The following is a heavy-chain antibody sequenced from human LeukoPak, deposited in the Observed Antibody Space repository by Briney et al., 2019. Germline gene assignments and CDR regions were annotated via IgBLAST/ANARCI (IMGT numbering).Heavy chain of an antibody. V-gene: IGHV5-51*01. CDR1: GYSFTSYW. CDR2: IYPGDSDT. J-gene: IGHJ3*02. Sequence: GESLKISCKGSGYSFTSYWIGWVRQMPGKGLEWMGIIYPGDSDTRYSPSFQGQVTISADKSISTAYLQWSSLKASDTAMYYCARRRAVAAPFDAFDIWGQGTMVTVSS. D-gene: IGHD6-19*01. CDR3: ARRRAVAAPFDAFDI.